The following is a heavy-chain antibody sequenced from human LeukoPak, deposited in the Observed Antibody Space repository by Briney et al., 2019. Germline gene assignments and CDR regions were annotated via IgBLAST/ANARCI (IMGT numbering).Heavy chain of an antibody. Sequence: GGSLRLSCAASGFTFSSYSMNWVRQAPGKGLEWVSSISSSSSYIYYADSVKGRFTISRDNAKNSLYLQMNSLRAEDTAVYYCARDRLRSGWYSTVLDAFDIWAKGQWSPSPQ. CDR1: GFTFSSYS. D-gene: IGHD6-19*01. J-gene: IGHJ3*02. CDR3: ARDRLRSGWYSTVLDAFDI. V-gene: IGHV3-21*01. CDR2: ISSSSSYI.